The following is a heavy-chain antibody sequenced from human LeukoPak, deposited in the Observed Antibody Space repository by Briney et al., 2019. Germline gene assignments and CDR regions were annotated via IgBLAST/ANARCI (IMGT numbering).Heavy chain of an antibody. CDR1: GYSFTSYW. CDR3: ARPRLARTHRELSYFDY. Sequence: GESLKISCKGSGYSFTSYWIGWVRQMPGKGLEWMGIIYPGDSDTRYSPSFQGQGTISADKSISTAYLQWSSLKASDTATYYCARPRLARTHRELSYFDYWGQGTLVTVSS. D-gene: IGHD3-16*02. CDR2: IYPGDSDT. J-gene: IGHJ4*02. V-gene: IGHV5-51*01.